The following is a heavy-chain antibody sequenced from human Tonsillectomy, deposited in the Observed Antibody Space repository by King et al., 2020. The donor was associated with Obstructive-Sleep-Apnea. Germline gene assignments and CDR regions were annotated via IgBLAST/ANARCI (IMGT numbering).Heavy chain of an antibody. D-gene: IGHD3-10*01. CDR2: ISSSGSTI. CDR1: GFTFSDYY. CDR3: ARDKAHGNYYGSGSYTYTPHYFDT. Sequence: VQLVESGGGLVKPGGSLRLSCAASGFTFSDYYMSWIRQAPGKGRELFSYISSSGSTIYYADSVKGRFTISRDNAKNSLYLPMNSLSAEDTAVYYCARDKAHGNYYGSGSYTYTPHYFDTYGHGHLATVSS. V-gene: IGHV3-11*01. J-gene: IGHJ4*01.